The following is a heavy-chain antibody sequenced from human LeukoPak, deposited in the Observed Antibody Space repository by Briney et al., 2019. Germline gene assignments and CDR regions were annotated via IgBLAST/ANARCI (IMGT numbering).Heavy chain of an antibody. CDR3: ARAAGWRPLDFDY. D-gene: IGHD2-21*02. J-gene: IGHJ4*02. CDR1: GGTFNFFNFA. Sequence: SVTVSFTASGGTFNFFNFAINWMRQAPGQGLEWMVYIIPIIASTNYTQKFQDRLTLTADTPSSTVYMELRTLRSDDTAVYYCARAAGWRPLDFDYWGQGTLVTVSS. CDR2: IIPIIAST. V-gene: IGHV1-69*06.